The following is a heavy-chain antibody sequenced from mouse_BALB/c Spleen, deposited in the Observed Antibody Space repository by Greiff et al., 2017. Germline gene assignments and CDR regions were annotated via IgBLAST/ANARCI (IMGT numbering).Heavy chain of an antibody. CDR2: ISYSGST. CDR1: GYSITSDYA. Sequence: ESGPGLVKPSQSLSLTCTVTGYSITSDYAWNWIRQFPGNKLEWMGYISYSGSTSYNPSLKIRISITRDTSKNQFFLQLNSVTTEDTTTYYCAKRKRYETRYYAMDYWGQGTSVTVSS. J-gene: IGHJ4*01. V-gene: IGHV3-2*02. CDR3: AKRKRYETRYYAMDY. D-gene: IGHD2-14*01.